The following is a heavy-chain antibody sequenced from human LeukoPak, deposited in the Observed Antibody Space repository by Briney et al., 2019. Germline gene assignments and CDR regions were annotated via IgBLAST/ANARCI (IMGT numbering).Heavy chain of an antibody. J-gene: IGHJ5*02. CDR1: GGSFSGYY. Sequence: PSETLSLTCAVYGGSFSGYYWSWIRQPPGKGLEWIGEINHSGSTNYNPSLKSRVTISVDTSKNQFSLKLSSVTAADTAVYYCAGLKRARGVIHPDPWGQGTLVTVSS. CDR2: INHSGST. D-gene: IGHD3-10*01. CDR3: AGLKRARGVIHPDP. V-gene: IGHV4-34*01.